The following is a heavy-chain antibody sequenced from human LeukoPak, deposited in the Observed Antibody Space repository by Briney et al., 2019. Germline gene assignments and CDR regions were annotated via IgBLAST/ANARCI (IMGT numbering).Heavy chain of an antibody. CDR3: ARAYWSGGSCYRNYYYYYMDV. J-gene: IGHJ6*03. Sequence: GASVKVSCKASGYTFTSYYMHWVRQAPGQGLEWMGIINPSGGSTSYAQKFQGRVTMTRDMSTSTVYMELSSLRSEDTAVYYCARAYWSGGSCYRNYYYYYMDVWGKGTTVTVSS. V-gene: IGHV1-46*01. D-gene: IGHD2-15*01. CDR1: GYTFTSYY. CDR2: INPSGGST.